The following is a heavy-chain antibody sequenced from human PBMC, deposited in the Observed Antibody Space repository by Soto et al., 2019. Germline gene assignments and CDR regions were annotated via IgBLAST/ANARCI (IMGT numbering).Heavy chain of an antibody. CDR3: ARERDSSSWTREYGMDV. V-gene: IGHV3-33*01. CDR1: GFTFSSYC. CDR2: IWYDGSNK. J-gene: IGHJ6*02. D-gene: IGHD6-13*01. Sequence: LRLSCAASGFTFSSYCMHWVRQAPGKGLEWVAVIWYDGSNKYYADSVKGRFTISRDNSKNTLYLQMNSLRAEDTAVYYCARERDSSSWTREYGMDVWGQGTTVTVSS.